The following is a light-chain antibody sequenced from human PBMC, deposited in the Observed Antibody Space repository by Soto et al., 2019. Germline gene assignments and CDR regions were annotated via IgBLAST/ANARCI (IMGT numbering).Light chain of an antibody. Sequence: QSVLAQPASVSGSRGQSITISCTRTSSDIGRYDYVSWFQQHPGKVPKLIIYDVSNWPSGVSDRFSGSKSGNTASLTISGLHPEDEADYYCSSFTTSSTFVFGTGTKVTV. CDR3: SSFTTSSTFV. J-gene: IGLJ1*01. CDR1: SSDIGRYDY. CDR2: DVS. V-gene: IGLV2-14*03.